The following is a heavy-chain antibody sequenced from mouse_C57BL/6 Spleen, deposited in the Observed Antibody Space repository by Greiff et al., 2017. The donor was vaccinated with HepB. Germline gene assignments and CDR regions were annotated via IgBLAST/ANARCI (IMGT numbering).Heavy chain of an antibody. J-gene: IGHJ1*03. D-gene: IGHD1-1*01. Sequence: EVQLVESGPGLVKPSQSLSLTCSVTGYSITSGYYWNWIRQFPGNKLEWMGYISYDGSNNYNPSLKNRISITRDTSKNQFFLKLNSVTTEDTATYYCARDELRYDVWGTGTTVTVSS. V-gene: IGHV3-6*01. CDR3: ARDELRYDV. CDR2: ISYDGSN. CDR1: GYSITSGYY.